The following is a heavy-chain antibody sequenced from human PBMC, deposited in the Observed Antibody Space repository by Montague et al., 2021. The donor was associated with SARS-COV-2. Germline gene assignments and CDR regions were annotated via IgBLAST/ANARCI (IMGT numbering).Heavy chain of an antibody. CDR2: IYYSVSS. D-gene: IGHD2-21*01. Sequence: TLSLTCTVSGGSISSGSYYWSWIRQHPGKGLEWIGYIYYSVSSYYNPSLKSRVTISVDTSKNQFSLRLSSVTAADTAVYYCARARTSLIVVVNEFDYWGQGTLVTVSS. J-gene: IGHJ4*02. CDR3: ARARTSLIVVVNEFDY. CDR1: GGSISSGSYY. V-gene: IGHV4-31*03.